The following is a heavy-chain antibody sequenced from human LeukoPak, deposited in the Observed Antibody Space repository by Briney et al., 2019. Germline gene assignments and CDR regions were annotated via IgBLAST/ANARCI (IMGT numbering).Heavy chain of an antibody. CDR2: IYHSGST. D-gene: IGHD3-10*01. CDR1: GYSISSGYY. Sequence: SETLSLTCTVSGYSISSGYYWGWIRQPPGKGLEWIGSIYHSGSTYYNPSLKSRVTISVDTSKNQFSLKLSSVTAADTAVYYCARPPSPRYYYGSGSRTPLGAFDIWGQGTMVTVSS. J-gene: IGHJ3*02. CDR3: ARPPSPRYYYGSGSRTPLGAFDI. V-gene: IGHV4-38-2*02.